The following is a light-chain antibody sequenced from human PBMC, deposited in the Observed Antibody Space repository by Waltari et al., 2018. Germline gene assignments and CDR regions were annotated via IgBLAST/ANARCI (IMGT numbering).Light chain of an antibody. Sequence: EIVMTQSPGTLSVSPGERATLSCRASQSVSSNLAWYQQKPGQAPRLLISGASTRANRVPARFTGSGSGTEFTLTISSQQSEDFAVDYCKQYENWPFYTFCQGTNVDI. CDR3: KQYENWPFYT. CDR1: QSVSSN. V-gene: IGKV3-15*01. J-gene: IGKJ2*01. CDR2: GAS.